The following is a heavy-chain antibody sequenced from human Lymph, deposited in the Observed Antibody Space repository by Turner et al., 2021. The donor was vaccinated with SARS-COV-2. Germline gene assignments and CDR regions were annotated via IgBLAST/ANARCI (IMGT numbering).Heavy chain of an antibody. CDR2: ISYDGSDK. Sequence: QVQLVESGGGVVQPGRSLRPSCAASGFTFSSYAMHWVRQAPVKGLEWVAFISYDGSDKYYADSVKGRFTFSRDNSKNTLYLQMNSLRAEDTAVYYCARDRDSSGWVDYWGQGTLVTVSS. CDR1: GFTFSSYA. J-gene: IGHJ4*02. D-gene: IGHD3-22*01. V-gene: IGHV3-30*04. CDR3: ARDRDSSGWVDY.